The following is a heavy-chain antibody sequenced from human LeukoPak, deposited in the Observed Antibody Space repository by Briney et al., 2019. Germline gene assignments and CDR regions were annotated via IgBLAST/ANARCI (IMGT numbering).Heavy chain of an antibody. D-gene: IGHD2-2*03. Sequence: SQTLSLTCTVSGGSISSTTSYWGWIRQPPGKGLECIGRIYYSGSTFYNPSLKSRVTISLDTSKNQFSLRLSSVTTADTAVYYCARHGSTDYFDNWGQGTLVTVSS. CDR1: GGSISSTTSY. CDR3: ARHGSTDYFDN. J-gene: IGHJ4*02. V-gene: IGHV4-39*01. CDR2: IYYSGST.